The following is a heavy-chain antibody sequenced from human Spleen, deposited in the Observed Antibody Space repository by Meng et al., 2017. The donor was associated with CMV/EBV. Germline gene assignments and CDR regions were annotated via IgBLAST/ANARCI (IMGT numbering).Heavy chain of an antibody. Sequence: GESLKISCAASGSTFSSYWMSWVRQAPGKGLEWVANIKQDGSEKYYVDSVKGRFTISRDNAKNSLYLQMNSLRAEDTAVYYCARGEVDYYGSGSYEVFYYYYGMDVWGQGTTVTVSS. CDR3: ARGEVDYYGSGSYEVFYYYYGMDV. CDR2: IKQDGSEK. J-gene: IGHJ6*02. CDR1: GSTFSSYW. V-gene: IGHV3-7*01. D-gene: IGHD3-10*01.